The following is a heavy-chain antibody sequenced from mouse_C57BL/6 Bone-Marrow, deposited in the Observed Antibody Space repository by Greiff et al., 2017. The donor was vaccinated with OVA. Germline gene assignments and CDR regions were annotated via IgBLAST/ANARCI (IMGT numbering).Heavy chain of an antibody. J-gene: IGHJ2*01. D-gene: IGHD3-1*01. V-gene: IGHV1-76*01. Sequence: QVQLQQSGAELVRPGASVKLSCKASGYTFTDYYINWVKQRPGQGLEWIARIYPGSGNTYYNEKFKGKATLTAEKSSSTAYMQLSSLTSEDSAVYFCAREGTREYFDYWGQGTTLTVSS. CDR3: AREGTREYFDY. CDR2: IYPGSGNT. CDR1: GYTFTDYY.